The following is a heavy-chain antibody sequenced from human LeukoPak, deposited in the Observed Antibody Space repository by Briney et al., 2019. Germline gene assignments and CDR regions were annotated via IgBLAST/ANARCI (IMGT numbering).Heavy chain of an antibody. V-gene: IGHV1-69*04. D-gene: IGHD3-22*01. J-gene: IGHJ4*02. CDR2: IIPILGIA. Sequence: SVKVSCKASGGTFSSYAISWVRQAPGQGLEWMGRIIPILGIANYAQKFQGSVTMTRDTSTSTVYMELSSLRSEDTAVYYCARDRAGYYYDIDYWGQGTLVTVSS. CDR3: ARDRAGYYYDIDY. CDR1: GGTFSSYA.